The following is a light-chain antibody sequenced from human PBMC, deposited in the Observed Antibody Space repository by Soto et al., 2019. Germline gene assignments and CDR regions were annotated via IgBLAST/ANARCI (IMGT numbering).Light chain of an antibody. V-gene: IGKV1-5*03. Sequence: EIPMTQSPSTLSGSVGDGVTIXCRASQTPSSGLAWCQQKAGKAPKLLISKASTLKRGVPSRFSGSGSGTEFTRTISSLQPEDFATYFRQQYNSYPWTFGQGTKVDIK. CDR2: KAS. CDR1: QTPSSG. CDR3: QQYNSYPWT. J-gene: IGKJ1*01.